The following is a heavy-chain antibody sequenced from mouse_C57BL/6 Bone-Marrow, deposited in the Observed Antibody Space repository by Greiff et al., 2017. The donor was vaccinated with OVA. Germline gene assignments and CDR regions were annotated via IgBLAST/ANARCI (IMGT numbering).Heavy chain of an antibody. V-gene: IGHV5-4*01. Sequence: VQLVESGGGLVKPGGSLKLSCAASGFTFSSYAMSWVRQTPEKRLAWVATISDGGSYTYYPDNVKGRFTISRDNAKNNLYLQMSHLKSEDTAMYYCAKQGGLRMDYWGQGTSVTVSS. CDR1: GFTFSSYA. CDR3: AKQGGLRMDY. CDR2: ISDGGSYT. J-gene: IGHJ4*01. D-gene: IGHD2-2*01.